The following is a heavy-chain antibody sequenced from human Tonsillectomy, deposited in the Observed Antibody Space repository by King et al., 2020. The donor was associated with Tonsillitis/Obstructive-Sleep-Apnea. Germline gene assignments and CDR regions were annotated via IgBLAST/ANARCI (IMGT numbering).Heavy chain of an antibody. CDR3: ARGPQGDSSGYYSEYYFDY. CDR1: GYTFTGYY. CDR2: INPNSGGT. V-gene: IGHV1-2*04. D-gene: IGHD3-22*01. Sequence: QLVQSGAEVKKPGASVKVSCKASGYTFTGYYMHWVRQAPGQGLEWMGWINPNSGGTNDAQKFQGWVTMTRDTSISTAYMELSRLRSDDTAVYYCARGPQGDSSGYYSEYYFDYWGQGTLVTVSS. J-gene: IGHJ4*02.